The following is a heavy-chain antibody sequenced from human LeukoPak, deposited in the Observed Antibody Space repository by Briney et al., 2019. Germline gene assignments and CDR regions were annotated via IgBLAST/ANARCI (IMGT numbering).Heavy chain of an antibody. J-gene: IGHJ4*02. CDR3: AGAAYYYDSSGYGFDY. CDR1: GGTFSSYA. Sequence: EASVKVSCKASGGTFSSYAISWVRQAPGQGLGWMGGIIPIFGTANYAQKFQGRVTITTDESTGTAYMELSSLRSEDTAVYYCAGAAYYYDSSGYGFDYWGQGTLVTVSS. CDR2: IIPIFGTA. V-gene: IGHV1-69*05. D-gene: IGHD3-22*01.